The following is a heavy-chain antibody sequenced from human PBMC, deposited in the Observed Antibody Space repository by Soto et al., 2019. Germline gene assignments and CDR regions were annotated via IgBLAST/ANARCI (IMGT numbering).Heavy chain of an antibody. D-gene: IGHD4-17*01. CDR1: GFTFSTYT. J-gene: IGHJ4*02. Sequence: EVQLVESGGGLAKPGGSLRLSCTASGFTFSTYTMTWVRQAPGGGPEWVSSINSISGSMYYADSVKGRFTISRDNSKNSLYLQMNSLRAEDTAVYYCSRRSDYGEIGPGMSRPLDDYWGQGTLVTV. CDR3: SRRSDYGEIGPGMSRPLDDY. CDR2: INSISGSM. V-gene: IGHV3-21*06.